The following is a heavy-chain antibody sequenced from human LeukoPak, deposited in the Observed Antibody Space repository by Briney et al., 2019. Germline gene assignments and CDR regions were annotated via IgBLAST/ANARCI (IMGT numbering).Heavy chain of an antibody. D-gene: IGHD3-9*01. Sequence: GGSLRLSCAASGFTFSSYGMHWVRQAPGKGLEWVAVISYDGSNKYYADSVKGRFTISRDNSKNTLYLQMNSLRAEDTAVYYCAKLAFDILTGYYRAPRREYGMDVWGQGTTVTVSS. J-gene: IGHJ6*02. CDR3: AKLAFDILTGYYRAPRREYGMDV. CDR2: ISYDGSNK. V-gene: IGHV3-30*18. CDR1: GFTFSSYG.